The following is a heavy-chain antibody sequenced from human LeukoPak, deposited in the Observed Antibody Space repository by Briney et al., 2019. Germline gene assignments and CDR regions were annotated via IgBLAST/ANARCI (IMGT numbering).Heavy chain of an antibody. V-gene: IGHV4-34*01. CDR3: ARGRQEVSMIVVVMTAVSYYLDV. CDR2: INPGARI. J-gene: IGHJ6*03. D-gene: IGHD3-22*01. Sequence: SETLSLTCAVYGGSFSGYYWTWIRQAPGKGLEWIGEINPGARISYNPSLKSRLTISVDASKNQFSLNLRSLTAADTAVYYCARGRQEVSMIVVVMTAVSYYLDVWGKGTTVTVS. CDR1: GGSFSGYY.